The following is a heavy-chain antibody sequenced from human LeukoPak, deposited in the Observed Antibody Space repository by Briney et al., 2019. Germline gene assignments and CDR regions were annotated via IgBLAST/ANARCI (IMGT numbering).Heavy chain of an antibody. D-gene: IGHD5-18*01. CDR3: ARVIRTAQTKFDY. J-gene: IGHJ4*02. V-gene: IGHV1-2*02. CDR1: GYTFTGYY. CDR2: INPNSGGT. Sequence: GASVRVSCKASGYTFTGYYMHWVRQAPGQGPEWMGWINPNSGGTNYAQKFQGRVTMTRDTSISTAYMELSRLRSDDTAVYYCARVIRTAQTKFDYWGQGTLVTVSS.